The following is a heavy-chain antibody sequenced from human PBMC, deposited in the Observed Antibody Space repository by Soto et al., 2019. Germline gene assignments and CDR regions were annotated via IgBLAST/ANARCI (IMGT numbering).Heavy chain of an antibody. CDR1: GGSISSGDYS. CDR2: IYYSGST. CDR3: ARETNGYDSNWFDP. Sequence: SETLSLTCTVSGGSISSGDYSWSWIRQPPGKGLEWIGYIYYSGSTYYNPSLKSRVIISVDTSKSQFSLKLSPVTAAGTAVYYCARETNGYDSNWFDPWGQGTLVTVSS. D-gene: IGHD5-12*01. V-gene: IGHV4-30-4*01. J-gene: IGHJ5*02.